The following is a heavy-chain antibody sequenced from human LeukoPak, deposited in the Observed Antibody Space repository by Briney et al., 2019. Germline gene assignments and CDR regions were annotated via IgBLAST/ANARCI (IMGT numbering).Heavy chain of an antibody. D-gene: IGHD2-15*01. CDR1: GVSISSGSYY. V-gene: IGHV4-61*02. CDR3: ARAQCCPGTPDY. J-gene: IGHJ4*02. Sequence: SETLSLTCTVSGVSISSGSYYWSWIRQPAGKGLEWIGRIYTSGSTYYNPSLKSRVTISVDTSKNQFSLKLSSVTAADTAVYYCARAQCCPGTPDYWGQGTLVTVSS. CDR2: IYTSGST.